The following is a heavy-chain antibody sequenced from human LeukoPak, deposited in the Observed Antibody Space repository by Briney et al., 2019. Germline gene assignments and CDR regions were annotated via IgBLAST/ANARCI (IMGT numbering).Heavy chain of an antibody. J-gene: IGHJ3*02. CDR1: GGSISSYY. CDR3: ARRDSHDAFDI. Sequence: PSETLSLTCTVSGGSISSYYWSWIRQPPGKGLEWIGFIYYRGSTNYNPSLKSRVTISVDTSKNQFSLKLSSVTAADTAVYYCARRDSHDAFDIWGQGTMVTVSS. CDR2: IYYRGST. V-gene: IGHV4-59*08. D-gene: IGHD2-15*01.